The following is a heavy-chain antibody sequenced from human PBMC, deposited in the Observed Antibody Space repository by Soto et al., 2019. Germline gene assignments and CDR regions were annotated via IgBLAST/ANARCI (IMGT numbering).Heavy chain of an antibody. J-gene: IGHJ5*02. CDR3: ARKGCSSTSCYPNWFDP. CDR2: ISSSSSYI. Sequence: PGGSLRLSCAASGFTFSSYSMNWVRQAPGKGLEWVSSISSSSSYIYYADSVKGRFTISRDNAKNSLYLQMNSLRAEDTAVYYCARKGCSSTSCYPNWFDPWGRGALVTVSS. D-gene: IGHD2-2*01. V-gene: IGHV3-21*01. CDR1: GFTFSSYS.